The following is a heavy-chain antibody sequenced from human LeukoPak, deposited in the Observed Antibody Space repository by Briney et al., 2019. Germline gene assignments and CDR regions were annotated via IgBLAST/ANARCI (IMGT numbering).Heavy chain of an antibody. J-gene: IGHJ5*02. V-gene: IGHV4-4*09. CDR1: GGSISSYY. Sequence: PSETLSLTCTVSGGSISSYYWSWIRQPPGKGLEWIGYIHTSGSTNYNPSLKSRVTISVDTSKNQFSLKLSSVTAADTAVYYCARFVSIAAARINWFDPWGQGTLVIVSS. CDR2: IHTSGST. CDR3: ARFVSIAAARINWFDP. D-gene: IGHD6-13*01.